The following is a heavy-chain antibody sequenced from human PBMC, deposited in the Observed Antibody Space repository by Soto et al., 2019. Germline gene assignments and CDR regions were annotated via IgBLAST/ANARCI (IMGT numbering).Heavy chain of an antibody. D-gene: IGHD5-18*01. J-gene: IGHJ4*02. CDR3: ASSLLVGYGLEGESD. V-gene: IGHV1-3*01. Sequence: GASVKVSCKASGYTFTSYAIHWVRQAPGQRLEWMGWINAGNGNTKYSQKFQGRVTITRDTSASTAYMELRSLRSDDTAVYYCASSLLVGYGLEGESDWGQGTLVTVSS. CDR2: INAGNGNT. CDR1: GYTFTSYA.